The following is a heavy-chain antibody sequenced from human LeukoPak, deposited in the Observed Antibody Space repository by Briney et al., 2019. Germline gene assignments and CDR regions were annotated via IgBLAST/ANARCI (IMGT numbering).Heavy chain of an antibody. CDR3: ARGICSSWYCFYYYYGMDV. D-gene: IGHD6-13*01. J-gene: IGHJ6*02. CDR1: GGSFSGYY. V-gene: IGHV4-34*01. Sequence: PSETLSLTCAVYGGSFSGYYWSWIRQPPGKGLEWIGEINHSGSTNYNPSLKSRVTISVDTSKNQFSLKLSSVTAADTAVYYCARGICSSWYCFYYYYGMDVWGQGTTVTVSS. CDR2: INHSGST.